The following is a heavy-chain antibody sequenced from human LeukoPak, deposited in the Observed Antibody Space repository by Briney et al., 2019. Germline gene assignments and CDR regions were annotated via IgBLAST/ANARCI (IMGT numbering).Heavy chain of an antibody. CDR3: ARGRTAANYFDY. CDR1: GGTFSSYA. Sequence: SVKVSCKASGGTFSSYAVSWVRQAPGQGLEWMGGIIPIFGTANYAQKFQGRVTITADKSTSTAYMELSSLRSEDTAVYYCARGRTAANYFDYWGQGTLVTVSS. V-gene: IGHV1-69*06. CDR2: IIPIFGTA. D-gene: IGHD1-1*01. J-gene: IGHJ4*02.